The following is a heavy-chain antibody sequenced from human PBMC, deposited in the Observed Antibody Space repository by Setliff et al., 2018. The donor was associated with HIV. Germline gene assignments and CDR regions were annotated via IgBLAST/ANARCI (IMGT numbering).Heavy chain of an antibody. Sequence: SETLSLTCTVSGDSITSGTYYWSWIRQPAGMRLEWIGHISTSGTTNYNPSLKSRVTISADTSKSQSSLKLTAVTAADTAAYVCARVSTDYVWGSFLSSGPYYFDFWGQGALVTVSS. J-gene: IGHJ4*02. CDR3: ARVSTDYVWGSFLSSGPYYFDF. V-gene: IGHV4-61*09. D-gene: IGHD3-16*01. CDR1: GDSITSGTYY. CDR2: ISTSGTT.